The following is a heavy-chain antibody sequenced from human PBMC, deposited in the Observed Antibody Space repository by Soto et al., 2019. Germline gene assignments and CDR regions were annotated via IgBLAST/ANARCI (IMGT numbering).Heavy chain of an antibody. CDR2: IIPIFGTA. D-gene: IGHD2-2*01. Sequence: QVQLVQSGAEVKKPGSSVKVSCKASGGTFSSYAISWVRQAPGQGLEWMGGIIPIFGTANYAQKFQGRVTITADESTSTAYMELSSLRSEDTAVYYCSGGGYCSSTSCPDYYYYYGMDVWGQGTTVTVSS. CDR3: SGGGYCSSTSCPDYYYYYGMDV. J-gene: IGHJ6*02. V-gene: IGHV1-69*01. CDR1: GGTFSSYA.